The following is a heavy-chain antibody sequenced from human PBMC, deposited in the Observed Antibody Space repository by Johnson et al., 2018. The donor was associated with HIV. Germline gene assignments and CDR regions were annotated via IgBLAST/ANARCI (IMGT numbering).Heavy chain of an antibody. CDR3: AKVARYGGSGWVDAFDI. D-gene: IGHD6-19*01. CDR2: ISGSGGST. V-gene: IGHV3-23*04. J-gene: IGHJ3*02. CDR1: GFTFSSYA. Sequence: VQLVESGGGLVQPGGSLRLSCAASGFTFSSYAMSWVRQAPGKGLAWVSAISGSGGSTSSADSVKGRFTISRDNSKNTVFLQMNTLRADDTAVYYCAKVARYGGSGWVDAFDIWGQGTMVTVSS.